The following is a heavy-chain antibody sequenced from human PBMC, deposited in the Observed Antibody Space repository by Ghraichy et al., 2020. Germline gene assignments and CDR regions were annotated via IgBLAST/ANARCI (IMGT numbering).Heavy chain of an antibody. CDR1: GGSISSGTYY. CDR2: IYYSGNT. V-gene: IGHV4-31*03. Sequence: TLSLTCTVSGGSISSGTYYWSWIRQHPGKGLEWIGYIYYSGNTYYNPSLKSRLTISVDTSRNQFSLKLNSVTAADTAVYYCARLILAARRGLVYYYYGMDVWGQGTTVTVSS. J-gene: IGHJ6*02. CDR3: ARLILAARRGLVYYYYGMDV. D-gene: IGHD6-6*01.